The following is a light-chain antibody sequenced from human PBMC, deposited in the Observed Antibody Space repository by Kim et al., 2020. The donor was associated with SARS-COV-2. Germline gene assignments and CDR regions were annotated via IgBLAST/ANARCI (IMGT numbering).Light chain of an antibody. CDR1: SSDVGGYNY. J-gene: IGLJ2*01. V-gene: IGLV2-14*04. CDR3: SSYTSSSTYVV. CDR2: DVS. Sequence: QSITNSCTGTSSDVGGYNYVSWYQQHPGKAPNLMIYDVSNRPSGVSNRFSGSKSGNTASLTISGLQAEDEADYYCSSYTSSSTYVVFGGGTQLTVL.